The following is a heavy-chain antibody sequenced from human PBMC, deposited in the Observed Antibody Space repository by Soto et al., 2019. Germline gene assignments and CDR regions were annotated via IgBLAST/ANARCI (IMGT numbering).Heavy chain of an antibody. V-gene: IGHV6-1*01. CDR2: TYYRSKWHN. J-gene: IGHJ6*02. D-gene: IGHD6-19*01. CDR1: GDSVSSDTAA. CDR3: ARGRGSGWNYYGMDV. Sequence: SQTLSLTCAISGDSVSSDTAACNWIRQTPSRELEWLGRTYYRSKWHNDYAGSVKSRITINPDTSKNQVFLHLNSVSPVDAAVYFCARGRGSGWNYYGMDVWGQGTTVTVS.